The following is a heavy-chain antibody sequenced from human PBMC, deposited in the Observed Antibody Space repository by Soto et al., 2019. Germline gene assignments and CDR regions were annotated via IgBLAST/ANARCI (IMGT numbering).Heavy chain of an antibody. Sequence: ASVKVSCKASGYTFTSYGISWVRQAPGQGLEWMGWISAYNGNTNYAQKLQGRVTMTTDTSTSTAYMELRSLRSDDTAVYYCARGSITMVRGNPDFDYWGQGTLVTSPQ. CDR3: ARGSITMVRGNPDFDY. J-gene: IGHJ4*02. V-gene: IGHV1-18*04. D-gene: IGHD3-10*01. CDR1: GYTFTSYG. CDR2: ISAYNGNT.